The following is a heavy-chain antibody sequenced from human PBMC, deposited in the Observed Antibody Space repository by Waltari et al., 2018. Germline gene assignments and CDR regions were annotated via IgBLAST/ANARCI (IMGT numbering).Heavy chain of an antibody. Sequence: EVRLVESGGGLVHPGGSLTLPCDASGFTFSNYGRSWVRQAPGKGLECVSTISGSGGTTFYADSVKGRFTMSKDNSKNTLFLQMNSLRFDDTAEYYCAKSTGSYYEVFDYWGRGTLVTVSS. J-gene: IGHJ4*02. CDR3: AKSTGSYYEVFDY. V-gene: IGHV3-23*04. CDR2: ISGSGGTT. D-gene: IGHD1-26*01. CDR1: GFTFSNYG.